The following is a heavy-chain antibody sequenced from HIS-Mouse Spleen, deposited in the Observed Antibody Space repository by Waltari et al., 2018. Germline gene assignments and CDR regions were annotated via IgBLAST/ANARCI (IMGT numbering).Heavy chain of an antibody. J-gene: IGHJ2*01. D-gene: IGHD6-13*01. CDR2: IYLSGST. CDR3: AREIPYSSSWYDWYFDL. Sequence: QLQLQESGPGLVKPSETLSLTCTVSGGSISSSSYYWGWIRQPPGKGVEWIGSIYLSGSTYYNPALKSRVTISVDTSKNQFSLKLSSVTAADTAVYYCAREIPYSSSWYDWYFDLWGRGTLVTVSS. V-gene: IGHV4-39*07. CDR1: GGSISSSSYY.